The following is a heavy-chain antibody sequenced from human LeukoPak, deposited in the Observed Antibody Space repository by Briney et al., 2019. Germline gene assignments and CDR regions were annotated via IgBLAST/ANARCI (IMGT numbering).Heavy chain of an antibody. CDR1: GGSFSGYY. CDR3: ARSGWLRFVPDY. D-gene: IGHD5-12*01. V-gene: IGHV4-34*01. CDR2: INHSGST. J-gene: IGHJ4*02. Sequence: PSETLSLTCAVYGGSFSGYYWSWIRQPPGKGLEWIGEINHSGSTNYNPSLKSRVTISVDTSKNQFSLKLSSVTAADTAVYYCARSGWLRFVPDYWGQGTLVTVSS.